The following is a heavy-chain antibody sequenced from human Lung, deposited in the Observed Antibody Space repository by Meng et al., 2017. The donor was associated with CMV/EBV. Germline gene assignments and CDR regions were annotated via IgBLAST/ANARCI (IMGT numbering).Heavy chain of an antibody. J-gene: IGHJ6*02. CDR3: ARDAYSSSYPYSYYLGMDV. CDR2: IYYSGST. D-gene: IGHD6-6*01. CDR1: GGSVSSGSFY. Sequence: SETLSLXXTVSGGSVSSGSFYWSWIGQPPAKGLEWIGYIYYSGSTKYNPSLKSRVTISVDMFKNQFSLKLSSVTAADTAVYYCARDAYSSSYPYSYYLGMDVWGQGTTVTVSS. V-gene: IGHV4-61*01.